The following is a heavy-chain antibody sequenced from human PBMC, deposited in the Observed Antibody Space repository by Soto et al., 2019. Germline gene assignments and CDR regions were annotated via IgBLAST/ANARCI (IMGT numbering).Heavy chain of an antibody. D-gene: IGHD6-19*01. CDR3: ETARDQQWVRLPFDY. CDR1: GFFFSSYT. Sequence: EVQLLESGGGLVQPGGSLRLSCVGSGFFFSSYTMTWVCQAPVKWLEWVSSFSATSENTYYADSVRGRFTISRDNSKNTLFLQKNSLTAEDTAMYYCETARDQQWVRLPFDYRGQGILVIVSS. V-gene: IGHV3-23*01. CDR2: FSATSENT. J-gene: IGHJ4*02.